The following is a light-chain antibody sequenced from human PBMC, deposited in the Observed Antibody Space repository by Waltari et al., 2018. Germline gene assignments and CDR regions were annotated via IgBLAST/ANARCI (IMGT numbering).Light chain of an antibody. CDR2: SAS. CDR1: QSVSNF. J-gene: IGKJ4*01. V-gene: IGKV1-39*01. Sequence: IQMTQSPSSLSASIGDRVTITCRASQSVSNFLNWYQQKPGGAPHHLISSASILQYGVPSRFSGSGSGTEFTLTVSSLHPEDVATYFCQQTFMYPSFGGGTRIEI. CDR3: QQTFMYPS.